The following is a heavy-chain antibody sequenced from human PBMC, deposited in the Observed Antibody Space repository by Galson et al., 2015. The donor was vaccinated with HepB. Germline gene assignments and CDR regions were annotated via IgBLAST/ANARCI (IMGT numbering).Heavy chain of an antibody. D-gene: IGHD4-23*01. CDR3: AKEVNYGGHLPTDY. CDR1: GFTFSSYG. Sequence: SLRLSCAASGFTFSSYGMHWVRQAPGKGLEWVAVISYDGSNKYYADSVKGRFTISRDNSKYTLYLHMNSLRAEDTAVFYCAKEVNYGGHLPTDYWGQGTLVTVSS. J-gene: IGHJ4*02. V-gene: IGHV3-30*18. CDR2: ISYDGSNK.